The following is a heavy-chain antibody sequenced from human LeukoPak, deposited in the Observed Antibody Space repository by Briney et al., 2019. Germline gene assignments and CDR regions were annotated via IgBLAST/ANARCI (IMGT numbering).Heavy chain of an antibody. Sequence: SETLSLTCAVSGGSISSSSYYWGWVRQPPGSELEWIGSIYYSGSTYYNPSLKSRVTISVDTSKNQFSLKLSSVTAADTAVYYCARQSNLGFDPWGQGTLVTVSS. J-gene: IGHJ5*02. CDR3: ARQSNLGFDP. V-gene: IGHV4-39*01. CDR2: IYYSGST. CDR1: GGSISSSSYY.